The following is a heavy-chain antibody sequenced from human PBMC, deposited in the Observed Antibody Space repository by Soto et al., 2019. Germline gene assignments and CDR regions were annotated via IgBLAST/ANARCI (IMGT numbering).Heavy chain of an antibody. V-gene: IGHV1-18*01. CDR1: GYTFTSYG. Sequence: ASVKVSCKASGYTFTSYGISWVRQAPGQGLEWMGWISAYNGNTNYAQKLQGRVTMTTDTSTSTAYMELRSLRSDDTAVYYCARDGRYYDSSGYLKWFDYWGQGTLVTVSS. CDR2: ISAYNGNT. CDR3: ARDGRYYDSSGYLKWFDY. D-gene: IGHD3-22*01. J-gene: IGHJ4*02.